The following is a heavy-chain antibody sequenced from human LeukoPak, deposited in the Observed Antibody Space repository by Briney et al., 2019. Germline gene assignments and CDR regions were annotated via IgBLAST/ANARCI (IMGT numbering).Heavy chain of an antibody. CDR2: ISGSGGAT. CDR1: GFTFNTYG. J-gene: IGHJ4*02. Sequence: GGSLRLSCAASGFTFNTYGMSWVRQAPGKGLEWVSDISGSGGATYYADSVKGRFTVSRDDPHNTLYLQMNSLRAEDTAVYYCANRGAEVGATVAPGDYWGQGTLVTVSS. CDR3: ANRGAEVGATVAPGDY. V-gene: IGHV3-23*01. D-gene: IGHD1-26*01.